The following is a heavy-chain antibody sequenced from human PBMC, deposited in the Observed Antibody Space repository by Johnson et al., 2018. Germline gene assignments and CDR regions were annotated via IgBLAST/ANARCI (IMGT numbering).Heavy chain of an antibody. Sequence: VQLVQSGGVVVQXGGSLRLXCAASGFTFDDYTMHWVRQAPGQGLEWVSLISWDGGSPSYADSVKARFTNPRDNSKNSLYLQMNSLRPEDTALYYCAKAPVGWLGEGAEYFQHWGQGTLVTVSS. CDR1: GFTFDDYT. J-gene: IGHJ1*01. CDR2: ISWDGGSP. CDR3: AKAPVGWLGEGAEYFQH. D-gene: IGHD3-3*01. V-gene: IGHV3-43*01.